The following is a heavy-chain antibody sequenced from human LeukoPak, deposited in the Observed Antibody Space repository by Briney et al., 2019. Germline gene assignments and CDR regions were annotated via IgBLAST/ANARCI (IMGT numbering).Heavy chain of an antibody. D-gene: IGHD4-17*01. V-gene: IGHV4-59*08. J-gene: IGHJ4*02. CDR3: ARNDYGDRSLDY. Sequence: SETLSLTCTVSGGSISSYYWSWIRQPPGKGLEWIGYIYYSGSTNYNPSPKSRVTISVDTSKNQFSLKLSSVTAADTAVYYCARNDYGDRSLDYWGQGTLVTVSS. CDR1: GGSISSYY. CDR2: IYYSGST.